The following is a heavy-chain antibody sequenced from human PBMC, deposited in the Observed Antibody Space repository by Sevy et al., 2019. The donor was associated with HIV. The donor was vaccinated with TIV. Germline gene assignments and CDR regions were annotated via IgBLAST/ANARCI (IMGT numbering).Heavy chain of an antibody. V-gene: IGHV3-49*01. D-gene: IGHD5-18*01. CDR3: TSPTRGYSYGPPMNHY. CDR2: IRSKAYGGTT. J-gene: IGHJ4*02. Sequence: GGSLRLSCTASGFTFGDYAMSWFRQAPGKGLEWVGFIRSKAYGGTTEYTASVKGRFTISRDDSKSIAYLQMNSLKTEDTAVYYCTSPTRGYSYGPPMNHYWGQGTLVTVSS. CDR1: GFTFGDYA.